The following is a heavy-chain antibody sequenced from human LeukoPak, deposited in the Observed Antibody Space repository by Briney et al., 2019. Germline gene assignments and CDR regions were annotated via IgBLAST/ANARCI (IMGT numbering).Heavy chain of an antibody. D-gene: IGHD6-13*01. CDR2: ISGSGGGT. Sequence: GGSLRLSCAASGFTFSSYAMSWVRQAPGKGLEWVSGISGSGGGTYYADSVKGRFTISRDNSKNTLYLQMNSLRAEDTAVYYCAIVGPSPFRIAACDYWGQGTLVTVSS. J-gene: IGHJ4*02. CDR3: AIVGPSPFRIAACDY. CDR1: GFTFSSYA. V-gene: IGHV3-23*01.